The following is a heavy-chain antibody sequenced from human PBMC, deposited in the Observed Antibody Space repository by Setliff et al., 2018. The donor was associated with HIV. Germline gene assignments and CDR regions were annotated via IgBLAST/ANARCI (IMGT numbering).Heavy chain of an antibody. D-gene: IGHD3-22*01. Sequence: SETLSLTCAVTGDSISSRNWWSWVRQAPGKGLQWIGEIYQNGLTNYSTSLKSRVSMSLDKSKNKFSLKMTSVTAADTAGYYCVRAGDYYDSNGARAGFDSWGQGTRVTVSS. CDR3: VRAGDYYDSNGARAGFDS. CDR1: GDSISSRNW. CDR2: IYQNGLT. J-gene: IGHJ5*01. V-gene: IGHV4-4*02.